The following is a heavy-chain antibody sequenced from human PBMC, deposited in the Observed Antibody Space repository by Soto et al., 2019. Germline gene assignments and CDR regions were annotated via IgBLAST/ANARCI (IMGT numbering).Heavy chain of an antibody. Sequence: QVQLQESGPGLVRPSETLSLTCIVSGGSISRYFWSWIRQSPGKGLEWIGYIFYTGSTTYNPSLKSRVTISIDTSKNQFSLKLSSLTAADTAVYYCAHFSDLEWFDPWGQGTLVTVSS. CDR1: GGSISRYF. D-gene: IGHD2-21*01. CDR3: AHFSDLEWFDP. J-gene: IGHJ5*02. CDR2: IFYTGST. V-gene: IGHV4-59*01.